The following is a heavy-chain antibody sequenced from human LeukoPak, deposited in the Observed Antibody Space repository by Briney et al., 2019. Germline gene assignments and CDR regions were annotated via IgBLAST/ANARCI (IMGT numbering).Heavy chain of an antibody. D-gene: IGHD3-16*01. J-gene: IGHJ4*02. CDR2: ISWNSGNI. CDR1: GFTFDDYA. V-gene: IGHV3-9*01. CDR3: ANVGTYGRLDY. Sequence: PGRSLRLSCAASGFTFDDYAMHWVRHAPGKGLEWVSSISWNSGNIGYADSVKGRFTIYRDSAKNSLYLQMNSLRAEDTALYYCANVGTYGRLDYWGQGTLVTVSS.